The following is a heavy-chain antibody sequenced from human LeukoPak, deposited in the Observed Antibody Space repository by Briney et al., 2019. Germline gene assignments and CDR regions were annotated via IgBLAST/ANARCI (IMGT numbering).Heavy chain of an antibody. J-gene: IGHJ6*02. CDR2: IKQDGSEK. V-gene: IGHV3-7*04. D-gene: IGHD1-1*01. CDR1: GFTFSDYY. Sequence: GGSLRLSCAASGFTFSDYYMSWIRQAPGKGLEWVANIKQDGSEKNYVDSVKGRLTISRDNAKSSLYLQMNSLRAEDTAVYYCARDPGYGMDVWGQGTTVTVSS. CDR3: ARDPGYGMDV.